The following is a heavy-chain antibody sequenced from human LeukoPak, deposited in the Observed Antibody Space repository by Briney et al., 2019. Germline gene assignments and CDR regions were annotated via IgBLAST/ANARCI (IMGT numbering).Heavy chain of an antibody. Sequence: GGSLRLSCATSGFSFSTYWMHWVRQAPGKGLVWISRINDDGTESSYADSVKGRFTISRDNAKNTLYLQMNSLRAEDTAVYYCAKDQTFRGSGHYTYFDYWGQGALVTVSS. CDR3: AKDQTFRGSGHYTYFDY. CDR2: INDDGTES. J-gene: IGHJ4*02. CDR1: GFSFSTYW. V-gene: IGHV3-74*03. D-gene: IGHD2-15*01.